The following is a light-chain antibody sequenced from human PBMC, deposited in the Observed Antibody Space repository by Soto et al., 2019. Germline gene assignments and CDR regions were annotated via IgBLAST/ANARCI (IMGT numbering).Light chain of an antibody. J-gene: IGLJ1*01. CDR2: EVS. Sequence: QSALTQPASVSGSPGQSITISCTGTSSDVGAYNRVSWYQQYPGQAPKVIIYEVSNRPSGVSYRFSGSKSGNTASLTISGLQAEDEADYYCNAFTTTSTYDFGTGTKVTVL. CDR1: SSDVGAYNR. V-gene: IGLV2-14*01. CDR3: NAFTTTSTYD.